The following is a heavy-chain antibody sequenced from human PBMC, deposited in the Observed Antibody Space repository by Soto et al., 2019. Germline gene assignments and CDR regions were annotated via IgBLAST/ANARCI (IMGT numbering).Heavy chain of an antibody. Sequence: PGESLKISCKGSGYSFTSYWIGWVRQMPGKGLEWMGIIYPGDSDTRYSPSFQGQVTISADKSISTAYLQWSSLKASDTAMYYCARFSCISTSCYYYYYGMDVWGQGTTVTVSS. V-gene: IGHV5-51*01. CDR2: IYPGDSDT. CDR3: ARFSCISTSCYYYYYGMDV. CDR1: GYSFTSYW. J-gene: IGHJ6*02. D-gene: IGHD2-2*01.